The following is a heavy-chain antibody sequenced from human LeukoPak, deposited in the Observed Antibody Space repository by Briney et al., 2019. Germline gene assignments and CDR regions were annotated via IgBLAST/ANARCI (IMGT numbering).Heavy chain of an antibody. Sequence: GASVKVSCKASGGTFSSYAISWVRQAPGQGLEWMGRIIPILGIANYAQKFQGRVTITADKSTSTAYMELSSLRSEDTAVYYCAKVVHTAMVIRGYFDYWGQGTLVTVSS. CDR1: GGTFSSYA. CDR3: AKVVHTAMVIRGYFDY. CDR2: IIPILGIA. J-gene: IGHJ4*02. V-gene: IGHV1-69*04. D-gene: IGHD5-18*01.